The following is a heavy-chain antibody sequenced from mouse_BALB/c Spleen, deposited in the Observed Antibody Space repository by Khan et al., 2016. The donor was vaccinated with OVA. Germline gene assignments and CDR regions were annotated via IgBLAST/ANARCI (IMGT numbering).Heavy chain of an antibody. CDR1: GYTFTTAG. CDR3: DGGAAAYYRNDGGAMEY. V-gene: IGHV9-4*02. Sequence: QIQLVQSGPELKKPGETVRISCKASGYTFTTAGIQWVQKMPGKGLKWIGWINTHSGVPKYAEDFKGRFAFSLEISVNTAYLQITNLKNEETATYFCDGGAAAYYRNDGGAMEYWGQGTAVTVSS. D-gene: IGHD2-14*01. CDR2: INTHSGVP. J-gene: IGHJ4*01.